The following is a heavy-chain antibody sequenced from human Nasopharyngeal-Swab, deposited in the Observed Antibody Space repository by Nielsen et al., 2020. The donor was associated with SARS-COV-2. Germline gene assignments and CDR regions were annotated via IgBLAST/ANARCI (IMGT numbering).Heavy chain of an antibody. CDR2: ISSSSSYI. D-gene: IGHD1-26*01. J-gene: IGHJ5*02. CDR1: GFTFNNYN. V-gene: IGHV3-21*01. Sequence: GGSLRLSGAASGFTFNNYNFNWVRQAPGKGLDWVSSISSSSSYIYYADSVKGRFTISRDNAKNSLYLQMNSLRAEDTAVYYCARDMGANFDPWGQGTLVTVSS. CDR3: ARDMGANFDP.